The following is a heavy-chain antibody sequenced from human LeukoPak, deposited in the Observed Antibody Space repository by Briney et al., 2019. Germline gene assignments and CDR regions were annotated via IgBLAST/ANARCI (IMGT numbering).Heavy chain of an antibody. CDR2: ISNSGSTI. V-gene: IGHV3-48*03. D-gene: IGHD3-9*01. Sequence: GGSLRLSCAVSGFTFSSYEMNWVRQAPGKGLEWVSYISNSGSTIYYADSVKGRFTISRDNAKNSLYLQMNSLRAEDTAVYYCARVDYDILTGYFDYWGQGTLVTVSS. CDR1: GFTFSSYE. CDR3: ARVDYDILTGYFDY. J-gene: IGHJ4*02.